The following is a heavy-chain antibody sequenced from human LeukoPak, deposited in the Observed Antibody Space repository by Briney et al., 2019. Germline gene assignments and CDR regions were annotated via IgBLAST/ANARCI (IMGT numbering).Heavy chain of an antibody. CDR2: INWNGGST. CDR3: ARVRPYCSSTSCYFFYYYYYMDV. V-gene: IGHV3-20*04. D-gene: IGHD2-2*01. Sequence: GGSLRLSCAASGFTFDDYGMSWVRQAPGKGLEWVSGINWNGGSTGYADSVKGRFTISRDNAKNSLYLQMNSLRAEDTALYYCARVRPYCSSTSCYFFYYYYYMDVWGKGTTVTVSS. J-gene: IGHJ6*03. CDR1: GFTFDDYG.